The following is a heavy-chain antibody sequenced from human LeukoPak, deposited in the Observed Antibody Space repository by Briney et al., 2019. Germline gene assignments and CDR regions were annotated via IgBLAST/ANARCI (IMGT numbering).Heavy chain of an antibody. CDR1: GFTFSDSW. V-gene: IGHV3-74*01. CDR2: IHPDGSTT. CDR3: TKDYWGPDY. D-gene: IGHD7-27*01. Sequence: PGGSLRLSCAASGFTFSDSWMHWVRQAPGKGLVWVSRIHPDGSTTDYADSVQGRFIVSRDNAKNTLYLQMHSLRAEVTAVYYCTKDYWGPDYWGQGTLVTVSS. J-gene: IGHJ4*02.